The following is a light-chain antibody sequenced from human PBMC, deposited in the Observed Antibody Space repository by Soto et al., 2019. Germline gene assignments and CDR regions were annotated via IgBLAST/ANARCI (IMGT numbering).Light chain of an antibody. J-gene: IGLJ2*01. CDR1: SSNIGAGYD. Sequence: QSVLPQPPSVSGALGQRVTISCTGSSSNIGAGYDVHWYQQLPGTAPKLLIYGNSNRPSGVPDRFSGSKSGTSASLAITGLEAEDVAEYYCQSYYSSLSGSVFGGGTKLTVL. CDR3: QSYYSSLSGSV. V-gene: IGLV1-40*01. CDR2: GNS.